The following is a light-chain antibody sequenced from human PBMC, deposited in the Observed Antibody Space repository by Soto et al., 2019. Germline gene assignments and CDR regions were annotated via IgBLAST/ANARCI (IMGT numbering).Light chain of an antibody. V-gene: IGKV1-39*01. J-gene: IGKJ5*01. CDR3: QQSYSTPGIT. Sequence: DIQMTQSPASLSASVGDRGMITCRASQTISTYLNWYQQKPGKAPKLLIYAASSLQSGVPSRFSGSGSGTDFTLTISSLQPEDFATYYCQQSYSTPGITFGQGTRLEIK. CDR2: AAS. CDR1: QTISTY.